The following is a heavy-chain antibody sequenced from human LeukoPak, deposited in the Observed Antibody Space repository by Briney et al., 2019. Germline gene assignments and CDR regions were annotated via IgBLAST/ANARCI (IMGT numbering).Heavy chain of an antibody. V-gene: IGHV3-30*04. CDR3: AKDLYYDSSSASDY. Sequence: TGGSLRLSCAASGFTFSSYAMHWVRQAPGKGLEWVALIRYDGINKYYADSVKGRFTIARDNSKNTLYLQMNSLRAEDTAVYYCAKDLYYDSSSASDYWGQGTLVTVSS. CDR2: IRYDGINK. J-gene: IGHJ4*02. D-gene: IGHD3-22*01. CDR1: GFTFSSYA.